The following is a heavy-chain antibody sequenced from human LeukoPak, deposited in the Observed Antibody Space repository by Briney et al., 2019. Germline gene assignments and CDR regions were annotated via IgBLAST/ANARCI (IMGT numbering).Heavy chain of an antibody. CDR1: GYTFTNQA. J-gene: IGHJ6*03. CDR2: IDTNTGNP. V-gene: IGHV7-4-1*02. CDR3: ARRSMVQHMDV. Sequence: ASAKVSCKASGYTFTNQAINWVRQAPGQGLEYMGWIDTNTGNPTYAQAFTGRIVFSLDTSVSTAYLQIRSLKAEDTAVYFCARRSMVQHMDVWGNGTTVIVSS. D-gene: IGHD3-10*01.